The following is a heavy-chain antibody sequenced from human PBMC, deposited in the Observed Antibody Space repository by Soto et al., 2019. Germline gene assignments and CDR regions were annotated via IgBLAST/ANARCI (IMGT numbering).Heavy chain of an antibody. J-gene: IGHJ5*02. CDR3: ARVRDWFDP. V-gene: IGHV4-34*01. CDR2: IDHSGYT. Sequence: SETLSLTCAIYGGSISGYYWNWIRQPPGKGLEWIGEIDHSGYTNYNPSLKSRVTISVDTSKNQFSLRLTSVTAADTAVYYCARVRDWFDPWGQGTLVTVSS. D-gene: IGHD3-3*01. CDR1: GGSISGYY.